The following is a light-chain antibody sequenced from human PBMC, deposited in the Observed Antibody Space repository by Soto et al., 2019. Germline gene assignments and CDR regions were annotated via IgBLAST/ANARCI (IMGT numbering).Light chain of an antibody. V-gene: IGLV2-14*01. CDR3: SSYTSSSTLV. CDR1: SSDVGGYNY. Sequence: QSALTQPASVSGSPGQSITISCTGTSSDVGGYNYVSWYQKHPGKAPKLMIYDVSNRPSGVSYRFSGSKSGNTASLTISGLQAEDEADYYCSSYTSSSTLVFGGGTKLTVL. J-gene: IGLJ3*02. CDR2: DVS.